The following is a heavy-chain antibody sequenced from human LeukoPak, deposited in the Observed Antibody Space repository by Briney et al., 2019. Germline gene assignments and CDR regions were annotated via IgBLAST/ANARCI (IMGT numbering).Heavy chain of an antibody. CDR2: ISSSSSYI. D-gene: IGHD3-22*01. Sequence: GGSLRHSCAASGFTFSSYSMNWVRQAPGKGLEWVSSISSSSSYIYYADSVKGRFTISRDNAKNSLYLQMNSLRAEDTAVYYCARVEDYGYYDSSDYFEHWGQGTLVTVSS. CDR3: ARVEDYGYYDSSDYFEH. CDR1: GFTFSSYS. V-gene: IGHV3-21*01. J-gene: IGHJ4*02.